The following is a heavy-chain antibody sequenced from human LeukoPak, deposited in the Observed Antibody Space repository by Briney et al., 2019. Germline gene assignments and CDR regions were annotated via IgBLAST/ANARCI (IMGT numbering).Heavy chain of an antibody. D-gene: IGHD3-22*01. J-gene: IGHJ4*02. CDR3: ARGKRNGYDSYYFGY. V-gene: IGHV4-34*01. CDR1: GGSFSGYY. CDR2: INHSGST. Sequence: PSETLSLTCAVYGGSFSGYYWSWIRQPPGKGLEWIGEINHSGSTNYNPSLKSRITISVDMSKNQFSLKLSSVTAADTAVYYCARGKRNGYDSYYFGYWGQGTLVTVSS.